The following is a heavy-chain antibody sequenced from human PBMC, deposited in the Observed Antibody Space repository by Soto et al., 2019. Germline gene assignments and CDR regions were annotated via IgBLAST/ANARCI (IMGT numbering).Heavy chain of an antibody. J-gene: IGHJ4*02. CDR2: ISAYNGNT. Sequence: GASVKVSCKASGYTFTSYGISWVRQAPGQGLEWMGWISAYNGNTNYAQKLQGRVTMTTDTSTSTAYMELRSLRSDDTAVYYCAREGPDYGDYLLRTTNFDYWGQGTLVTVSS. CDR3: AREGPDYGDYLLRTTNFDY. D-gene: IGHD4-17*01. V-gene: IGHV1-18*01. CDR1: GYTFTSYG.